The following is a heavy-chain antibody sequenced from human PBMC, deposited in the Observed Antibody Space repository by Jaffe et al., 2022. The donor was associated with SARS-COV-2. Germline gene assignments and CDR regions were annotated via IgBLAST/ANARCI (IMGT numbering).Heavy chain of an antibody. CDR1: GYTFTSYY. CDR2: INPSGGST. V-gene: IGHV1-46*01. D-gene: IGHD2-2*01. CDR3: ARALVVVPAAMKGYYYGMDV. Sequence: QVQLVQSGAEVKKPGASVKVSCKASGYTFTSYYMHWVRQAPGQGLEWMGIINPSGGSTSYAQKFQGRVTMTRDTSTSTVYMELSSLRSEDTAVYYCARALVVVPAAMKGYYYGMDVWGQGTTVTVSS. J-gene: IGHJ6*02.